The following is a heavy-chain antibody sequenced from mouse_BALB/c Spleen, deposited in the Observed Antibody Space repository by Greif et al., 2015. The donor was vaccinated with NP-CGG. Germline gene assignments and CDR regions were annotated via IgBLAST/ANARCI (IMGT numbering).Heavy chain of an antibody. CDR1: GYAFTNYL. Sequence: VQLQQSGAELVRPGTSVKVSCKASGYAFTNYLIEWAKQRPGQGLEWIGVINPGSGGTNYNEKFKGKATLTADKSSSTAYMQLSSLTSDDSAVYFCAIQGDYGSSYLFAYWGQGTLVTVSA. CDR2: INPGSGGT. D-gene: IGHD1-1*01. V-gene: IGHV1-54*01. J-gene: IGHJ3*01. CDR3: AIQGDYGSSYLFAY.